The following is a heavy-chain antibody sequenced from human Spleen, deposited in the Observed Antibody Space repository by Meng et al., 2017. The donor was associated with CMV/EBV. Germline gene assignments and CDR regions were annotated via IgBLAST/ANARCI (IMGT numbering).Heavy chain of an antibody. D-gene: IGHD2/OR15-2a*01. Sequence: SVKVSCKASGGIFRTQVISWVRQAPGQGLEWMGGIIPMSGRTNYGQKFQDRVTITADKSASTAHMGLRSLKSEDTAVYYCARSRVLSSTTSRPPTYGMDVWGQGTTVTVSS. V-gene: IGHV1-69*10. CDR3: ARSRVLSSTTSRPPTYGMDV. J-gene: IGHJ6*02. CDR1: GGIFRTQV. CDR2: IIPMSGRT.